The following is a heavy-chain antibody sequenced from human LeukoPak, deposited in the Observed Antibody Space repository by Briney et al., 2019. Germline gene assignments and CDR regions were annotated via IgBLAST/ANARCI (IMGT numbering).Heavy chain of an antibody. D-gene: IGHD2-15*01. CDR3: AKGRCSGVGCDSFHS. J-gene: IGHJ4*02. Sequence: GGSLRLSCVASRLRFRSYAMNWVRQAPGKGLECISTISDDSSFTYYADSVKGRSAISRDDSKNTLYLQMNNLKGEDTAVYYCAKGRCSGVGCDSFHSWGQGALVTVSS. CDR1: RLRFRSYA. V-gene: IGHV3-23*01. CDR2: ISDDSSFT.